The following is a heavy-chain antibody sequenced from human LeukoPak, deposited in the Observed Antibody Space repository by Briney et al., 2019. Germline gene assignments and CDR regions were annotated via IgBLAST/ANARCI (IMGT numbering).Heavy chain of an antibody. CDR2: ISSDGSGT. Sequence: PSGGSLRLSCAASGFTFSNYWMHWVRHAPGKGLVWVSRISSDGSGTNYADSVKGRFTISRDNAKNILYLQMNSLRVEDTAVYYCTRDLGGATWGEWNYWGQGTLVTVSS. CDR1: GFTFSNYW. CDR3: TRDLGGATWGEWNY. V-gene: IGHV3-74*01. J-gene: IGHJ4*02. D-gene: IGHD1-26*01.